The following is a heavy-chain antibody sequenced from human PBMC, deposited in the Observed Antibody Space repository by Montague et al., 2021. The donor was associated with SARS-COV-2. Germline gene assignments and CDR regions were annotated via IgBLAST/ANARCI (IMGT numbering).Heavy chain of an antibody. CDR1: GGSISSYY. CDR3: ARASLGYCSGGSCYSGFDP. D-gene: IGHD2-15*01. J-gene: IGHJ5*02. CDR2: IYYSGST. V-gene: IGHV4-59*01. Sequence: SETLSLTRTVSGGSISSYYWSWIRQPPGKGLEWIGYIYYSGSTNXNPSLKSRVTISVDTSKNQFSLRLSSVTAADTAVYYCARASLGYCSGGSCYSGFDPWGQGTLVTVSS.